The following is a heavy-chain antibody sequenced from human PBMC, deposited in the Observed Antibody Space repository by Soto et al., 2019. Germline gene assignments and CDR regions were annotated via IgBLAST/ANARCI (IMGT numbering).Heavy chain of an antibody. CDR2: VSPDSGST. Sequence: QVQLVQSGAEVKKPGASVRVSCKASGYTFSGYDINWVRQATGQGLEWMGWVSPDSGSTGYAGILQGRVTMTWDRSTTTAYMDRSSLTSEDSAVYYCARATELRYVEWSVYRGGNYAMDVWGQGTTVTVSS. J-gene: IGHJ6*02. CDR1: GYTFSGYD. D-gene: IGHD3-3*01. CDR3: ARATELRYVEWSVYRGGNYAMDV. V-gene: IGHV1-8*01.